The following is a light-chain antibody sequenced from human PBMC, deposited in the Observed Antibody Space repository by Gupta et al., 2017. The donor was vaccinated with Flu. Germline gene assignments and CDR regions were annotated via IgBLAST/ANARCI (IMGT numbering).Light chain of an antibody. CDR1: SSNIEGNV. Sequence: QSVLTQPPSASGSPGQRVTISCSGSSSNIEGNVVSWFQGVPGTAPRLLIYRNDQRPSGVPDRFAGSRSGTSASLAISVLQAEDEADYYCAAWDDSLNGVVFGGGTKLTVL. CDR3: AAWDDSLNGVV. J-gene: IGLJ2*01. CDR2: RND. V-gene: IGLV1-44*01.